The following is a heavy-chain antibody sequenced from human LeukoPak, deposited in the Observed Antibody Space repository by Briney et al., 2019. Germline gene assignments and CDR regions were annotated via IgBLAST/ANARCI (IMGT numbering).Heavy chain of an antibody. CDR3: ARGPRLENYYYYGMDV. V-gene: IGHV3-30-3*01. J-gene: IGHJ6*02. D-gene: IGHD3-3*01. CDR2: ISYDGSNK. CDR1: GFTFSSYA. Sequence: PGRSLRLSCAVSGFTFSSYAMHWVRQAPGKGLEWVAVISYDGSNKYYADSVKGRFTISRDNSKNTLYLQMNSLRAEDTAVYYCARGPRLENYYYYGMDVWGQGTTVTVSS.